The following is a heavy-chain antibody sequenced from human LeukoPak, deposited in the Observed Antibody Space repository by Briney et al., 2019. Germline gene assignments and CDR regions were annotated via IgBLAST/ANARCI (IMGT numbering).Heavy chain of an antibody. V-gene: IGHV4-4*07. CDR2: IYTSGST. J-gene: IGHJ4*02. Sequence: PSETLSITCTVSSGSISSYYWSWIRQPAGKGLEWIGRIYTSGSTNYNPSLKSRVTMSVDTSKNQFSLKLSSVTAADTAVYYCARDGRRSSSFDYWGEGTLVTVSS. D-gene: IGHD6-6*01. CDR1: SGSISSYY. CDR3: ARDGRRSSSFDY.